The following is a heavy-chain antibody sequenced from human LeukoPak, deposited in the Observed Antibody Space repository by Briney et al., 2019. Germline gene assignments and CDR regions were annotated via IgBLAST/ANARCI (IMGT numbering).Heavy chain of an antibody. CDR3: AKVGEDVGATGYFDY. CDR1: GFSFSDYY. Sequence: PGGSLRLSCAASGFSFSDYYMSWIRQAPGKGLEWVSYISSSSSYTNYADSVKGRFTSSRDNAKNSLYLQMNSLRAEDTAVYYCAKVGEDVGATGYFDYWGQGTLVTVSS. D-gene: IGHD1-26*01. CDR2: ISSSSSYT. J-gene: IGHJ4*02. V-gene: IGHV3-11*06.